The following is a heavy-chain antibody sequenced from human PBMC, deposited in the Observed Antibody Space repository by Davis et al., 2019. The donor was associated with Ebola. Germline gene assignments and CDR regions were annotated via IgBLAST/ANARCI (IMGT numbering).Heavy chain of an antibody. V-gene: IGHV1-18*04. CDR3: ARGVVVVPAAIADDWFDP. J-gene: IGHJ5*02. CDR2: INAGNGNT. D-gene: IGHD2-2*01. CDR1: GYTFTSYG. Sequence: ASVKVSCKASGYTFTSYGISWVRQAPGQGLEWMGWINAGNGNTKYSQKFQGRVTITRDTSASTAYMELSSLRSEDTAVYYCARGVVVVPAAIADDWFDPWGQGTLVTVSS.